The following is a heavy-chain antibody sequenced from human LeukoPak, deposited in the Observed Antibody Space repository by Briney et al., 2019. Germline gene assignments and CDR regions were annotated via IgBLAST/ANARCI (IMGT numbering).Heavy chain of an antibody. CDR3: AKGPAGWELLNYFDY. V-gene: IGHV3-9*01. CDR1: GFTFDDYA. D-gene: IGHD1-26*01. J-gene: IGHJ4*02. Sequence: PGGSLRLSCAASGFTFDDYAMHWVRQAPGKGLEWVSGISWNSGSIGYADSVKGRFTISRDNAKNSLYLQMNSLRAEDTALYHCAKGPAGWELLNYFDYWGQGTLVTVSS. CDR2: ISWNSGSI.